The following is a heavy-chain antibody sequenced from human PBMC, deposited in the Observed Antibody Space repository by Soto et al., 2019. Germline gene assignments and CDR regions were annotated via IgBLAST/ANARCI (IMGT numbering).Heavy chain of an antibody. D-gene: IGHD1-1*01. Sequence: GGSLRLSCAASGFTFSSYDMHWVRQATGKGLEWVSAIGTAGDTYYPGSVKGRFTISRENAKNSLYLQMNSLRAEDTAVYYCARVLAGTTYYYYGMDVWGQGTTVTVSS. CDR3: ARVLAGTTYYYYGMDV. V-gene: IGHV3-13*01. CDR1: GFTFSSYD. CDR2: IGTAGDT. J-gene: IGHJ6*02.